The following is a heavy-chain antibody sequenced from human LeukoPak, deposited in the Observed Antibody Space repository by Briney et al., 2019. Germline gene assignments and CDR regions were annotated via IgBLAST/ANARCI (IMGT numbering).Heavy chain of an antibody. D-gene: IGHD6-19*01. CDR1: GYTFTSYD. CDR2: RNPNSGDT. CDR3: ARVGSGWTYYYYYYMDV. J-gene: IGHJ6*03. Sequence: ASVKVSCKASGYTFTSYDINWVRQATGQGRECMGWRNPNSGDTGYAQKFQGRVTMTRNTSISTDYMELRSLRSEDTAVYYCARVGSGWTYYYYYYMDVWGKGTTVTVSS. V-gene: IGHV1-8*01.